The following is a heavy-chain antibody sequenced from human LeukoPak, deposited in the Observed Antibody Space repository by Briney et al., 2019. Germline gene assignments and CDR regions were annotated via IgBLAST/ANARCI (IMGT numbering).Heavy chain of an antibody. D-gene: IGHD2-15*01. Sequence: SETLSLTCTVSGRSIRSSSYYWAWIRQPPGKRLEWIGYIYYSGSNNYNPSLNSRVTISLDTSKNQYSLNLSSVTATDKSVFGCPRVEVSCTGAGCYPFSFDDWGQGNLVTVSS. CDR1: GRSIRSSSYY. V-gene: IGHV4-61*05. J-gene: IGHJ4*02. CDR2: IYYSGSN. CDR3: PRVEVSCTGAGCYPFSFDD.